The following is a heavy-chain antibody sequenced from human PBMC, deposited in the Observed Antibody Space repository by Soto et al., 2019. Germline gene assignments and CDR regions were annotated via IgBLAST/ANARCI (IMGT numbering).Heavy chain of an antibody. CDR2: IIPIFGTA. CDR3: ARGRGYSYGYDY. V-gene: IGHV1-69*06. CDR1: GGTFSSYA. J-gene: IGHJ4*02. Sequence: WASVKVSCKASGGTFSSYAISWVRQAPGQGLEWMGGIIPIFGTANYAQKFQGRVTITADKSTSTAYMELSSLRSEDTAVYYCARGRGYSYGYDYWGQGTLVTVSS. D-gene: IGHD5-18*01.